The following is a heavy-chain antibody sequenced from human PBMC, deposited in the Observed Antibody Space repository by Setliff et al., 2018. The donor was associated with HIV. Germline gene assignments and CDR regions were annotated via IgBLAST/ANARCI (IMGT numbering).Heavy chain of an antibody. V-gene: IGHV4-38-2*02. J-gene: IGHJ4*02. D-gene: IGHD6-13*01. CDR2: IYQSGNT. CDR3: ARESPSSSWFYFDF. CDR1: DYSISSAYY. Sequence: SETLSLTCGVSDYSISSAYYWAWIRQPPGKGLEWIGSIYQSGNTYYNPSLKSRVTISVDTSENQFSLKLSSVTAADTAVYYCARESPSSSWFYFDFWGQGTLVTVSS.